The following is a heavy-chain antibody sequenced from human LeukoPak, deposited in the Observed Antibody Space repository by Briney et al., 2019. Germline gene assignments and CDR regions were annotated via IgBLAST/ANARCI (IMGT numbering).Heavy chain of an antibody. CDR1: GVTVSTNY. CDR3: ARDDSDKSFDT. D-gene: IGHD2-21*01. Sequence: GGSLRLSCVASGVTVSTNYMSGGRQAPGKGLEWVSIIYTAGSAYYADSVKDRFTISRADSKNTVYLQMNSLRAEDTAVYYCARDDSDKSFDTWGQGTMVTVSS. J-gene: IGHJ3*02. V-gene: IGHV3-66*01. CDR2: IYTAGSA.